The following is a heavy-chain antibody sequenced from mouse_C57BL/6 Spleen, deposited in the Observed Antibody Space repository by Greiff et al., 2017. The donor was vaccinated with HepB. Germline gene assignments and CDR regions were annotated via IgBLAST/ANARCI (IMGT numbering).Heavy chain of an antibody. CDR2: ISYDGSN. Sequence: ESGPGLVKPSQSLSLTCSVTGYSITSGYYWNWIRQFPGNKLEWMGYISYDGSNNYNPSLKNRISITRDTSKNQFFLKLNSVTTEDTATYYCARDLLWGYFDVWGTGTTVTVSS. CDR3: ARDLLWGYFDV. V-gene: IGHV3-6*01. CDR1: GYSITSGYY. D-gene: IGHD2-1*01. J-gene: IGHJ1*03.